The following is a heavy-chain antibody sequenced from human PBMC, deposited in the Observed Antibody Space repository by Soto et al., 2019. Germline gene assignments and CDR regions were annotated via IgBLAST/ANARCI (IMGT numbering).Heavy chain of an antibody. CDR3: AKDLRYSSGWYPHYYYGMDV. D-gene: IGHD6-19*01. J-gene: IGHJ6*02. CDR1: GFTFSSYG. Sequence: GSLRLSCAASGFTFSSYGMHWVRQAPGKGLEWVAVISYDGSNKYYADSVKGRFTISRDNSKNTLYLQMNSLRAEDTAVYYCAKDLRYSSGWYPHYYYGMDVWGQGTTVTVSS. V-gene: IGHV3-30*18. CDR2: ISYDGSNK.